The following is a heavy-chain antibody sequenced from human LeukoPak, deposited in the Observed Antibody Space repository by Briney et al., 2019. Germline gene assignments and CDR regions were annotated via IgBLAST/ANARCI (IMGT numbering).Heavy chain of an antibody. CDR3: AREFREVNWNDGTHFDY. J-gene: IGHJ4*02. Sequence: ASVRVTCKASGGPFSSYPISWVRQAPGQGPEWMGRIVPILDVANYAQKFKDRVRLTADKSTTTACMELSSLTSEDTAVYFCAREFREVNWNDGTHFDYWGQGTLVTVSS. CDR1: GGPFSSYP. D-gene: IGHD1-1*01. CDR2: IVPILDVA. V-gene: IGHV1-69*04.